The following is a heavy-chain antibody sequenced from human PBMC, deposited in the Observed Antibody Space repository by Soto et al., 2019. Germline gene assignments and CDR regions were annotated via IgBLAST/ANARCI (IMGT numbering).Heavy chain of an antibody. D-gene: IGHD6-13*01. V-gene: IGHV3-23*01. Sequence: PGGSLRLSCAASGFTFSSYAMSWVRQAPGKGLEWVSAISGSGGSTYYADSVKGRFTISRDNSKNTLCLQMNSLRAEDTAVYYCAKSYSSSSPYYYYYYGMDVWGQGTTVTVSS. J-gene: IGHJ6*02. CDR1: GFTFSSYA. CDR2: ISGSGGST. CDR3: AKSYSSSSPYYYYYYGMDV.